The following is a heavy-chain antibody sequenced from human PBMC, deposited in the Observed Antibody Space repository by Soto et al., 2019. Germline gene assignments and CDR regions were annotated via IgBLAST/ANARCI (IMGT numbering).Heavy chain of an antibody. Sequence: PGWSLRLSCAASVFTFISYGMTWVRQAPGKGLEWVSFSSATGSGRYYADSVKGRFTISRDNSKNTLYLQMSSLRADDTAVYYCAKDRRAGGNYGFYSDFWGQGALVTVSS. CDR2: SSATGSGR. V-gene: IGHV3-23*01. D-gene: IGHD1-7*01. CDR3: AKDRRAGGNYGFYSDF. J-gene: IGHJ4*02. CDR1: VFTFISYG.